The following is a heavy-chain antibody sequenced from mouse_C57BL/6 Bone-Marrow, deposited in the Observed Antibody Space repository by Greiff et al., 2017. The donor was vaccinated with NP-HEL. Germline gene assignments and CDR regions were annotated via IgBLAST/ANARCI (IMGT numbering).Heavy chain of an antibody. V-gene: IGHV3-6*01. Sequence: EVQLVESGPGLVKPSQSLSLTCSVTGYSITSGYYWNWIRQFPGNKLEWMGYISYDGSNNYNPSLKNRISITRDTSKNQFFLKLNSVTTEDTATYYCARGGYYGSSYDNDYWGQGTTLTVSS. CDR1: GYSITSGYY. CDR3: ARGGYYGSSYDNDY. CDR2: ISYDGSN. D-gene: IGHD1-1*01. J-gene: IGHJ2*01.